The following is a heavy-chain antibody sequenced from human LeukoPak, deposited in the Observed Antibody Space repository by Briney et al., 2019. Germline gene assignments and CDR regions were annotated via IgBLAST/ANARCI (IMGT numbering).Heavy chain of an antibody. V-gene: IGHV4-59*08. J-gene: IGHJ4*02. CDR2: IYYSGNT. Sequence: SETLSLTCTVSGGSISSYYWSWIRQPPGKGLEWIGYIYYSGNTNCNPSLKSRVTISVDTSKNQFSLKLSSVTAADTAVYYCARGVSSGSNYWGQGALVTVSS. CDR3: ARGVSSGSNY. CDR1: GGSISSYY. D-gene: IGHD3-10*01.